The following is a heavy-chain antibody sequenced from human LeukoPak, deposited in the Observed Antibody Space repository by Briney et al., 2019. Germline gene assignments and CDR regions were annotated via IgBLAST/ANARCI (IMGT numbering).Heavy chain of an antibody. V-gene: IGHV1-2*02. Sequence: ASVKVSCKASGYTLTGYYMHWVRQAPGQGLEWMGWINPNSGGTNYAQKFQGRVTMTRDTSISTAYMELSRLRSDDTAVYYCAGEPPGGYYDSSGYSSSYWGQGTLVTVSS. J-gene: IGHJ4*02. CDR2: INPNSGGT. CDR3: AGEPPGGYYDSSGYSSSY. D-gene: IGHD3-22*01. CDR1: GYTLTGYY.